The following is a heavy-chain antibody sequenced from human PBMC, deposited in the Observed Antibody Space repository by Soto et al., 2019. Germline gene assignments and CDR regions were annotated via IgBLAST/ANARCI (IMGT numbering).Heavy chain of an antibody. CDR2: ISSSGNT. V-gene: IGHV4-59*01. CDR3: ARAPMVLTRSYFDS. CDR1: DGSISNFD. Sequence: SETLSLTCTVSDGSISNFDWSWIRQPPGKGLEWIGDISSSGNTNYNPSLKSRVAISVDTSKNQCSLNLPSVTAADTGVYYCARAPMVLTRSYFDSWGQGTPVT. J-gene: IGHJ4*02. D-gene: IGHD3-22*01.